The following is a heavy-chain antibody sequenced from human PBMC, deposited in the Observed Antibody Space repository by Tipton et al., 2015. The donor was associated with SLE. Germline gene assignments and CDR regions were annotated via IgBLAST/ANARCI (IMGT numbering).Heavy chain of an antibody. Sequence: GLVKPSETLSLTCSVSGGSITNDYWNWIRQPPGKGLEWIGYVYNSGSTRYNPSLKSRVTISLDPSKNQFSLKLSSVTAADTAVYYCARSRGYGYGWGYFDYWGQGALVPVSS. V-gene: IGHV4-59*01. D-gene: IGHD5-18*01. CDR3: ARSRGYGYGWGYFDY. CDR2: VYNSGST. CDR1: GGSITNDY. J-gene: IGHJ4*02.